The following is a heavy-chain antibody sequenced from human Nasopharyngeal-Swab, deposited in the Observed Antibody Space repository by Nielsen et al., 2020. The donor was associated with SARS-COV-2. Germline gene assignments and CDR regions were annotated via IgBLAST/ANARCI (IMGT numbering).Heavy chain of an antibody. CDR2: IYPGDSTH. CDR3: ARLYGGYVDY. D-gene: IGHD4/OR15-4a*01. J-gene: IGHJ4*02. CDR1: GYYFSTYW. V-gene: IGHV5-51*01. Sequence: GESLKISCQGSGYYFSTYWIGWVRQMPGRGLEWMGIIYPGDSTHRHRPSFQGQVTISADKSSTAYLQWSSLKASDTAMYFCARLYGGYVDYWGQGTLVTVSS.